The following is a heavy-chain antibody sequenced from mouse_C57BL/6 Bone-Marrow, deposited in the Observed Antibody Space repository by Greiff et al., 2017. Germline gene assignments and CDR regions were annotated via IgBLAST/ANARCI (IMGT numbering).Heavy chain of an antibody. CDR3: GSGTFAY. J-gene: IGHJ3*01. CDR1: GYTFTSYG. D-gene: IGHD4-1*01. CDR2: IYPRSGNT. V-gene: IGHV1-81*01. Sequence: VQRVESGAELARPGASVKLSCKASGYTFTSYGISWVKQRTGQGLEWIGEIYPRSGNTYYNEKFKGKATLTADKSSSTAYMELRSLTSEDSAVYFCGSGTFAYWGQGTLVTVSA.